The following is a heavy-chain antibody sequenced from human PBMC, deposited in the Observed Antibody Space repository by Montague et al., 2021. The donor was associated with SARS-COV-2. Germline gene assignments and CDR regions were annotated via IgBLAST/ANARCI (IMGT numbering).Heavy chain of an antibody. CDR3: ARREWLRGGFDY. V-gene: IGHV4-59*08. CDR2: IYYSGST. CDR1: GGSISSYY. J-gene: IGHJ4*02. Sequence: TLSLTCTVSGGSISSYYWSWIRQPPGKGLEWIGYIYYSGSTNYNPSLKSRVTISVDTSKNQFSLKLSSVTAADTAVYYCARREWLRGGFDYWGQGTLVTVSS. D-gene: IGHD5-12*01.